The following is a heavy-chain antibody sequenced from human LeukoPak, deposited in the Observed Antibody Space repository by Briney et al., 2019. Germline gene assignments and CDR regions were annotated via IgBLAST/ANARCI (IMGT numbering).Heavy chain of an antibody. D-gene: IGHD3-10*01. CDR1: GFTFSSYS. CDR2: ISSSSSYI. J-gene: IGHJ4*02. CDR3: ARDLYGSGSYYLGY. Sequence: GGSLRPSCAASGFTFSSYSINWVRQAPGKGLEWVSSISSSSSYIYYADSVKGRFTISRDNAKNSLYLQMNSLRAEDTAVYYCARDLYGSGSYYLGYWGQGTLVTVSS. V-gene: IGHV3-21*01.